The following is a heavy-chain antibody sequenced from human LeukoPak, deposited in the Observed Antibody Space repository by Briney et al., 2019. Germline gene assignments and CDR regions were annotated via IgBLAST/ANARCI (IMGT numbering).Heavy chain of an antibody. V-gene: IGHV3-7*01. CDR3: ARVGFWSGYCDY. Sequence: GGSLRLSCGASGFTFSSYWMSWVRQAPGMGLEWVANIKQDGSEKYYVDSVKGRFTISRDNAKNSPYLQMNSLRAEDTAVYYCARVGFWSGYCDYWGQGTLVTVSS. CDR2: IKQDGSEK. D-gene: IGHD3-3*01. J-gene: IGHJ4*02. CDR1: GFTFSSYW.